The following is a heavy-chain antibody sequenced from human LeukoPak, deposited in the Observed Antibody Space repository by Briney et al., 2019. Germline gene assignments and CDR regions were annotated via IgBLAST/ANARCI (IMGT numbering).Heavy chain of an antibody. D-gene: IGHD5-18*01. CDR1: DGPFSSFY. CDR2: ISHTGRT. V-gene: IGHV4-34*01. J-gene: IGHJ2*01. Sequence: SETLSLTCAVYDGPFSSFYWTWIRQPPGKGLEWIGEISHTGRTNYNPSLKSRVTISVDTSKNQFSLKLRFVTAADTAVYYCAAFTYGYVHWYFDVWAAGPWSLSPQ. CDR3: AAFTYGYVHWYFDV.